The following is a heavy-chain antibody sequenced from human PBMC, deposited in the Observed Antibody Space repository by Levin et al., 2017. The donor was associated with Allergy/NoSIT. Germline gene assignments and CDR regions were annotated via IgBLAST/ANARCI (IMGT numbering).Heavy chain of an antibody. J-gene: IGHJ4*02. CDR3: ARDLAHTYYYGSGSPSGARY. D-gene: IGHD3-10*01. CDR2: ISTSSSYI. V-gene: IGHV3-21*01. CDR1: GFTFSNYI. Sequence: GGSLRLSCAASGFTFSNYIMNWVRQAPGKGLEWVSSISTSSSYIYYADSVKGRFTISRDNAKNSLYLQMNSLRAEDTAVYYCARDLAHTYYYGSGSPSGARYWGQGTLVTVSS.